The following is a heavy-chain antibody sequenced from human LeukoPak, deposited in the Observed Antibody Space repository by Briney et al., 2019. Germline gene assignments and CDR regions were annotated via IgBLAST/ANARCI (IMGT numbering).Heavy chain of an antibody. Sequence: PGGSLRLSCAASGFTFDDYAMHWVRQAPGKGLEWVSLISGDGGSTYYADSVKGRFTIFRDNSKNSLYLQMNSLRTEDTALYYCAKAYHTQAGDAIDYWGQGTLVTVSS. CDR2: ISGDGGST. V-gene: IGHV3-43*02. J-gene: IGHJ4*02. CDR1: GFTFDDYA. CDR3: AKAYHTQAGDAIDY. D-gene: IGHD3-10*01.